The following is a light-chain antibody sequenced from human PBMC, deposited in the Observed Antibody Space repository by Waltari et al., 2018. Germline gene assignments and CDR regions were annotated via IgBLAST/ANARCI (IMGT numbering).Light chain of an antibody. CDR1: QSISSW. V-gene: IGKV1-5*03. CDR2: KAS. J-gene: IGKJ1*01. CDR3: QQYNSYSPTT. Sequence: DIQMTQSPSTLSASVGDRVTITCRASQSISSWLAWYQQKPGEAPKLLIYKASSLESGVPSRFSGSGSGTEFTLTISSLQPDDFATYYCQQYNSYSPTTFGQGTKVEIK.